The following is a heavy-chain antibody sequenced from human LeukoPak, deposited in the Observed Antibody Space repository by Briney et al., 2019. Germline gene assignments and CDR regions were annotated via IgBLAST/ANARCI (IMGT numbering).Heavy chain of an antibody. V-gene: IGHV3-23*01. J-gene: IGHJ3*02. CDR1: GFTFSSYA. CDR3: AKLDGSCSYFDAFDI. CDR2: ISGSGGST. Sequence: GGSLRLSCAASGFTFSSYAMSWVRQAPGKGPEWVAGISGSGGSTFYADSVKGRFTISRDNSKNTLYLQMNSLRAEDTAVYYCAKLDGSCSYFDAFDIWGQGTMVTVSS. D-gene: IGHD6-13*01.